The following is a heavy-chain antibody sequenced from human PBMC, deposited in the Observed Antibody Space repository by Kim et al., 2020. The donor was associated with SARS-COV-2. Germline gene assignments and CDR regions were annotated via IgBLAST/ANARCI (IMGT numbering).Heavy chain of an antibody. CDR3: ARDLTAGTSPKSFDY. J-gene: IGHJ4*02. Sequence: VSVKSRITINPDTSKNQFSLQLNSVTPEDTAVYYCARDLTAGTSPKSFDYWGQGTLVTVSS. D-gene: IGHD1-1*01. V-gene: IGHV6-1*01.